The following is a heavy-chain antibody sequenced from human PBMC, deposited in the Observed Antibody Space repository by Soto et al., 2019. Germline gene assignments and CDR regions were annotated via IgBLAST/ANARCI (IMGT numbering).Heavy chain of an antibody. V-gene: IGHV4-61*01. J-gene: IGHJ4*02. D-gene: IGHD4-17*01. CDR3: ARATAVTTRGFDN. Sequence: QVQLQESGPGLVKPSETLSLACTVSGGSVRSGKDYWSWIRQSPGKGLEWIGLIYAGGATNYNPSLKSRVTISVASSENQFSLTLNSVTAVDTAMYFCARATAVTTRGFDNWGQGTLVTVSS. CDR2: IYAGGAT. CDR1: GGSVRSGKDY.